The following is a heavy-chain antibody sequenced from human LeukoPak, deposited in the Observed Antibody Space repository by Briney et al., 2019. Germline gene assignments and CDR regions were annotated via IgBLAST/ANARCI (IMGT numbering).Heavy chain of an antibody. CDR3: AKDNLWYYDFWSGPAGWFDL. Sequence: GGSLRLSCAASGFTFSGDWMHWVRQAPGKGLVWVSHVSSAGYTTRYADSVKGRFTISRDNSKNTLYLQMNSLRAEDTAVYYCAKDNLWYYDFWSGPAGWFDLWGQGTLVTVSS. V-gene: IGHV3-74*01. J-gene: IGHJ5*02. D-gene: IGHD3-3*01. CDR1: GFTFSGDW. CDR2: VSSAGYTT.